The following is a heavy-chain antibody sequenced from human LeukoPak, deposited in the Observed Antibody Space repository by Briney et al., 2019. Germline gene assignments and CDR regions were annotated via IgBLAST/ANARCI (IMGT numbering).Heavy chain of an antibody. CDR2: ISSYNDNT. Sequence: ASVKVSCKASGYTFSNYGISWVRQAPGQGLEWMGWISSYNDNTNYAQKLQGRVTMTTDTSTSTAYMELRSLRSDDTAVYYCARDTSEGDYAWWFDPWGQGTLVTVAS. J-gene: IGHJ5*02. CDR3: ARDTSEGDYAWWFDP. D-gene: IGHD3-16*01. V-gene: IGHV1-18*01. CDR1: GYTFSNYG.